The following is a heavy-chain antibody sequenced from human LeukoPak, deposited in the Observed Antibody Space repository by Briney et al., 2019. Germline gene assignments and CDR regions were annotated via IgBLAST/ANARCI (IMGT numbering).Heavy chain of an antibody. CDR2: IKQDGITK. V-gene: IGHV3-7*03. CDR1: GFSFSGYW. Sequence: PGGSLRLSCAASGFSFSGYWMGWVRQAPGKGLEWVANIKQDGITKYYVDSVKGRFTTSRDNAKNSLYLQMNSLRAEDTAVYYCARDRVRGYRNYYYYYGMDVWGQGTTVTVSS. D-gene: IGHD5-12*01. CDR3: ARDRVRGYRNYYYYYGMDV. J-gene: IGHJ6*02.